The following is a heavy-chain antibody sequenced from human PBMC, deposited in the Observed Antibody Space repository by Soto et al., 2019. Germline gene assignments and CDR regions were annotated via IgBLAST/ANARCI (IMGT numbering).Heavy chain of an antibody. CDR1: GYTFTSYG. Sequence: ASVKVSCKASGYTFTSYGISWVRQAPGQGLEWMGWISAYNGNTNYAQKLQGRVTMTTDTSTSTAYMELRSLRSDDTAVYYCARDGMYSSSWQHYYYYYGMDVWGQGTTVTVS. CDR3: ARDGMYSSSWQHYYYYYGMDV. V-gene: IGHV1-18*04. CDR2: ISAYNGNT. J-gene: IGHJ6*02. D-gene: IGHD6-13*01.